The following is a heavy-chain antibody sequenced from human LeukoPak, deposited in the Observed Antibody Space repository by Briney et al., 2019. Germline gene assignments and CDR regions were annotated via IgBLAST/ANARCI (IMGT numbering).Heavy chain of an antibody. V-gene: IGHV4-34*01. D-gene: IGHD6-19*01. CDR1: GGSFSGYY. Sequence: SETLSLTCAVYGGSFSGYYWSWIRQPPGKGLEWIGEINHSGSTNYNPSLKSRVTISVDTSKNQFSLKLSSVTAADTAVYYCAGYSVAGSFDYWGQGTLVTVSS. CDR3: AGYSVAGSFDY. CDR2: INHSGST. J-gene: IGHJ4*02.